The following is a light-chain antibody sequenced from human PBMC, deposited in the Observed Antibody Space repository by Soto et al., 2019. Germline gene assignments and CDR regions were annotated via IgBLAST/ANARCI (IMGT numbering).Light chain of an antibody. V-gene: IGLV2-14*01. CDR2: DVS. J-gene: IGLJ1*01. CDR1: SSDVGGYNY. Sequence: QSALTQPASVSGSPGQSITISCTGTSSDVGGYNYVSWYQQHPGKAPKLMIYDVSNRPSRVSNRFSGSKSGKTASLTISGLRAEAVSDYYCSSYTSSSTFYGFGTGTKLTVL. CDR3: SSYTSSSTFYG.